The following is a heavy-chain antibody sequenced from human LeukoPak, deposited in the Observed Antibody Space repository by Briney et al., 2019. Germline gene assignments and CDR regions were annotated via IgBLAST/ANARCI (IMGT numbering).Heavy chain of an antibody. CDR2: IKTDGSEK. Sequence: GGSLRLSCSASGFTFSTYGMHWVRQAPGKGLEWVANIKTDGSEKYYVDSVKGRFTISRDNTKNSVYLQMNSLRAEDTAVYYCARDSNVATYDYWGQGTLVTVSS. V-gene: IGHV3-7*01. CDR1: GFTFSTYG. D-gene: IGHD5-12*01. J-gene: IGHJ4*02. CDR3: ARDSNVATYDY.